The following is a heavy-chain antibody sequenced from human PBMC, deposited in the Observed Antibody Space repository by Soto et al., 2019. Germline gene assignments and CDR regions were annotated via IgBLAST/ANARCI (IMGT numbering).Heavy chain of an antibody. CDR2: IIPIFATA. CDR1: GGTFSSYA. CDR3: AQCLLGVNYYYGMDV. J-gene: IGHJ6*02. V-gene: IGHV1-69*12. Sequence: QVQLVQSGAEVKKPGSSVKVSCKASGGTFSSYAINWVRQAPGQGLEWMGGIIPIFATADYAQKFQGRVTVNADESTSTAYRALSSLSSEDTAVYYCAQCLLGVNYYYGMDVWGQGTTVTVSS. D-gene: IGHD3-16*01.